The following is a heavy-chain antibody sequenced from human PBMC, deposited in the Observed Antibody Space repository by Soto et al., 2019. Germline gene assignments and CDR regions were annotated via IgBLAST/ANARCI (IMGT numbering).Heavy chain of an antibody. J-gene: IGHJ6*02. Sequence: EVQLVESGGGLIQPGGSLRLSCAASGFTVSSNYMSWVRQAPGKGLEWVSVIYSGGSTYYADSVKGRFTISRDNSKNTLYLQMNSLRAEDTAVYYCARDLSLYDYSNNYDRMDVWGQGTTVTVSS. CDR2: IYSGGST. V-gene: IGHV3-53*01. CDR3: ARDLSLYDYSNNYDRMDV. CDR1: GFTVSSNY. D-gene: IGHD4-4*01.